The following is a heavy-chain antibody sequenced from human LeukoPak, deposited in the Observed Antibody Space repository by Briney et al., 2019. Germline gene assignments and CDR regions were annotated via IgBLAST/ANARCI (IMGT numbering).Heavy chain of an antibody. Sequence: PGGSLRLSCAASGFTFDDYAMHWVRQAPGKGLEWVSTISWHSGNIVYADSVKGRFTISRDSAKSSLYLQMNSLRAEDTALYYCAKDGGPKTPGHCSTTTCYYYFGMDVWAKGPRSPSP. J-gene: IGHJ6*02. V-gene: IGHV3-9*01. CDR3: AKDGGPKTPGHCSTTTCYYYFGMDV. D-gene: IGHD2-2*01. CDR1: GFTFDDYA. CDR2: ISWHSGNI.